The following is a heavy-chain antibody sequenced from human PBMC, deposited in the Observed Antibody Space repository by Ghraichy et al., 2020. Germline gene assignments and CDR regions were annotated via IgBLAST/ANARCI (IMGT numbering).Heavy chain of an antibody. CDR1: GGSINSYY. CDR3: AGQVGAVRFDP. V-gene: IGHV4-59*01. J-gene: IGHJ5*02. Sequence: SQTLSLTCSVSGGSINSYYWSWIRQPPGKGLEWIGYIYYSGSTKYNPSLKSRVTISRDTSKNQFSLKLSSVTAADTAVYYCAGQVGAVRFDPWGQGSLVTVSS. CDR2: IYYSGST. D-gene: IGHD1-26*01.